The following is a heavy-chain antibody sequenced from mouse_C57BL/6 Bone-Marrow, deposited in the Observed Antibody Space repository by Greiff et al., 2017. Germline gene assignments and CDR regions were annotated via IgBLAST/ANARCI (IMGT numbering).Heavy chain of an antibody. CDR2: IDPNSGGT. J-gene: IGHJ2*01. CDR3: ARERRVTTEYYFDY. CDR1: GYTFTSYW. D-gene: IGHD2-2*01. Sequence: VQLQQSGAELVKPGASVKLSCKASGYTFTSYWMHWVKQRPGRGLEWIGRIDPNSGGTKYNEKFKSKATLTVDKPSSTAYMQLSSLTSEDSAVXYWARERRVTTEYYFDYWGQGTTLTVSS. V-gene: IGHV1-72*01.